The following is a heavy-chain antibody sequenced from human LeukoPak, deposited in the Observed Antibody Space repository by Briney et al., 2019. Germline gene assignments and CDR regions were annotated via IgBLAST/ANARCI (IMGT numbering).Heavy chain of an antibody. Sequence: GGSLRLSCAASGFTFSSNYMSWVRQAPGKGLEWVSVIYSGGSTYYADSVKGRFTISRDNSKNTLYLQMNSLRAEDTAVYYCARDLSIAVAGNYYYYGMDVWGQGTTVTVSS. D-gene: IGHD6-19*01. CDR2: IYSGGST. CDR1: GFTFSSNY. V-gene: IGHV3-53*01. CDR3: ARDLSIAVAGNYYYYGMDV. J-gene: IGHJ6*02.